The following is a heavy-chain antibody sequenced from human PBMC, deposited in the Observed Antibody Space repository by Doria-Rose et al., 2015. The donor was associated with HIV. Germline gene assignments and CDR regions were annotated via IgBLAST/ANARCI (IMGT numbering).Heavy chain of an antibody. CDR2: IFHRGST. V-gene: IGHV4-38-2*02. CDR3: ASGSPAADF. J-gene: IGHJ4*02. Sequence: QVQLQESGPGLVKPSETLSLTCTVSGYFISNGYFWGWIRQPPGKGLEWIGSIFHRGSTYYNPSLRGRVTLSVDLSKNQFSLKLTSVTAADTAVYYCASGSPAADFWGQGTLVTVSS. D-gene: IGHD2-2*01. CDR1: GYFISNGYF.